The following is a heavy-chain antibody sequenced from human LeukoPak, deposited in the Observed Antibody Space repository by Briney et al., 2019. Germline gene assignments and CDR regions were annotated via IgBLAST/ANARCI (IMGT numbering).Heavy chain of an antibody. Sequence: ASVKVSCKASGYTFTSYDINWVRQATGQGLEWMGWMNPNSGNTGYAQKFQGRVTMTRNTSISTAYMELSSLRSEDTAVYYCARAKSGYSYGLYYFDYWGQGTLVTVSS. CDR2: MNPNSGNT. CDR1: GYTFTSYD. D-gene: IGHD5-18*01. V-gene: IGHV1-8*01. CDR3: ARAKSGYSYGLYYFDY. J-gene: IGHJ4*02.